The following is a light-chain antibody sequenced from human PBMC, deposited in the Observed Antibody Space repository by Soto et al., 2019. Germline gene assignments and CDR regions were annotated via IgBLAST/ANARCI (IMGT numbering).Light chain of an antibody. CDR1: HSVSSSY. CDR2: GAS. V-gene: IGKV3-20*01. CDR3: QQYGSSPQT. J-gene: IGKJ1*01. Sequence: ESVLTQSPGTLSFSPGERATLSCRASHSVSSSYLAWYQQKPGQAPRLLIYGASSRATGIPDRFSGSGSGTDFTLTISRLEPEDFAMYYCQQYGSSPQTFGQGTKVDIK.